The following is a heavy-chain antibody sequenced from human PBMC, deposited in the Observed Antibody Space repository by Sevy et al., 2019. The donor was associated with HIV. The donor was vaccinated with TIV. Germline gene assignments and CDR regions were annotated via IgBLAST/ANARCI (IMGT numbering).Heavy chain of an antibody. V-gene: IGHV3-30-3*01. D-gene: IGHD2-2*02. CDR3: AKVGYCSSTSCYSIYYGMDV. Sequence: GGSLRLSCAASGFTFSSYAMHWVRQAPGKGLEWVAFISYHGSNKYYADSVKGRFTISRDNSKNTLYLQMNSLRVEDTAVYYCAKVGYCSSTSCYSIYYGMDVWGQGTTVTVSS. CDR1: GFTFSSYA. CDR2: ISYHGSNK. J-gene: IGHJ6*02.